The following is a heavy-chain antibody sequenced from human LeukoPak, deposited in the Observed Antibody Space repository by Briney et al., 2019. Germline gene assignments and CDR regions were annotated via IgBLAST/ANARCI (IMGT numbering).Heavy chain of an antibody. V-gene: IGHV3-15*01. Sequence: VGSLRLSCAASGFTFSTYWMVWVRQAPGKGLEWVGRIQSNLDGGTTDFAAPVKGRFTISRDDLARTVHLEMNNLKADDTGVYYCTTDFSHFDFSSGYYSYWGQGSLVTVSS. CDR2: IQSNLDGGTT. CDR3: TTDFSHFDFSSGYYSY. J-gene: IGHJ4*02. CDR1: GFTFSTYW. D-gene: IGHD3-3*01.